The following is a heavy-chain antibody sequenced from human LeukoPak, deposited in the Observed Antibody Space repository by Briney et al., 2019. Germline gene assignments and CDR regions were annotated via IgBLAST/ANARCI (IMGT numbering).Heavy chain of an antibody. J-gene: IGHJ3*02. Sequence: TGGSLRLSCEVSGFTFSSYHMNWVRQAPGKGLEWVSAISGSGGSTYYADSVKGRFTISRDNSKNTLHLQMNSLRAEDTAVYYCAKGSYYDFWSGYYGSRAIGAFDIWGQGTMVTVSS. CDR1: GFTFSSYH. D-gene: IGHD3-3*01. CDR3: AKGSYYDFWSGYYGSRAIGAFDI. CDR2: ISGSGGST. V-gene: IGHV3-23*01.